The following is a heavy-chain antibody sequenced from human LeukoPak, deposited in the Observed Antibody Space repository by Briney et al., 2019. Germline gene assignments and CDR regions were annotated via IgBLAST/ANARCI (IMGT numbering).Heavy chain of an antibody. J-gene: IGHJ4*02. CDR2: ISSSSSYI. D-gene: IGHD2-2*01. CDR1: GFTFSSYS. CDR3: ASIGYCSSTSCYYFDY. Sequence: GGSLRLSCAASGFTFSSYSMTWVRQAPGKGLEWVSSISSSSSYIYYADSVKGRFTISRDNAKNSLYLQMNSLRAEDTAVYYCASIGYCSSTSCYYFDYWGQGTLVTVSS. V-gene: IGHV3-21*01.